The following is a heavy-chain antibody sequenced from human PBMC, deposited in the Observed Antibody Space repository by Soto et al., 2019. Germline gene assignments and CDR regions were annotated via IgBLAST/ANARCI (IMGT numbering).Heavy chain of an antibody. Sequence: ASVMVSCTASGGTFGSYAITWVRRAPGQGLEWLGGIIPILNSPAYAQKFQARVVITADEITNTAYMELNSLRFDDTAVYYCAREAPYCTSATCPKFYDMDVWGQGTTVTVSS. CDR2: IIPILNSP. CDR3: AREAPYCTSATCPKFYDMDV. V-gene: IGHV1-69*01. D-gene: IGHD2-2*01. J-gene: IGHJ6*02. CDR1: GGTFGSYA.